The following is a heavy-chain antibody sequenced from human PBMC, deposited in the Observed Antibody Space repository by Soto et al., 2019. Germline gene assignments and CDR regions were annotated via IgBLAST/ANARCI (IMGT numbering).Heavy chain of an antibody. CDR3: TRLPPENRGLDAFDI. CDR2: IKQDGSEK. D-gene: IGHD3-10*01. CDR1: GFTFSSYW. J-gene: IGHJ3*02. V-gene: IGHV3-7*03. Sequence: TGGSLRLSCAASGFTFSSYWMSWVRQAPGKGLEWVANIKQDGSEKYYVDSVKGRFTISRDNAKNSLYLQMNSLRAEDTAVYYCTRLPPENRGLDAFDIWGQGTMVTVSS.